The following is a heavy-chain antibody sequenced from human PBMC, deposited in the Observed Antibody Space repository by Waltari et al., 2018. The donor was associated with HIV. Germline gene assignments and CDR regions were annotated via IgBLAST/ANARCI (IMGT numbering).Heavy chain of an antibody. CDR1: GFTFSTYG. Sequence: EVLLVESGGGLVKPGGSLRLSCAASGFTFSTYGMTWVRQAPGKGLWWVSAISGSTTYLYDADAVKGRFTISRDNAKDSLYLQMNSLRAEDTAVYYCARRVSGYIYDFFDLWGQGTLVTVSS. V-gene: IGHV3-21*02. CDR3: ARRVSGYIYDFFDL. CDR2: ISGSTTYL. J-gene: IGHJ4*01. D-gene: IGHD5-18*01.